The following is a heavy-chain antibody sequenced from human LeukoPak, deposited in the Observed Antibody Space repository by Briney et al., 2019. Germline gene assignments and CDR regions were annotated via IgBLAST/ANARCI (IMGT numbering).Heavy chain of an antibody. J-gene: IGHJ4*02. V-gene: IGHV1-69*13. D-gene: IGHD4-11*01. Sequence: ASVKVSCEASGGTFSSYAISWVRQAPGQGLEWMGGIIPIFGTANYAQKFQGRVTITADESTSTAYMELSSLRSEDTAVYYCARGPDYPPYYFDYWGQGTLVTVSS. CDR3: ARGPDYPPYYFDY. CDR2: IIPIFGTA. CDR1: GGTFSSYA.